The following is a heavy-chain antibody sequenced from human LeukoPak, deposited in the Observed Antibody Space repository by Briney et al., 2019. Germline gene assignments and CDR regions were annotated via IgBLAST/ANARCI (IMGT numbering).Heavy chain of an antibody. Sequence: SETLSLTRTVSGGSVSTNNVYWGWIRQPPGKGLEYVGSIYYGGSTYYNPSLKSRVTISVDTSTNQFSLKLSSVTAADTAIYFRARDSGQHIGYDWLYWGEGTLVTVPS. D-gene: IGHD5-12*01. CDR1: GGSVSTNNVY. J-gene: IGHJ4*02. V-gene: IGHV4-39*07. CDR3: ARDSGQHIGYDWLY. CDR2: IYYGGST.